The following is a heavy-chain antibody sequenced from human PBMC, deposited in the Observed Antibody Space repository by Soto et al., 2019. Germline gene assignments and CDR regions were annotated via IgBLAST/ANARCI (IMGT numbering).Heavy chain of an antibody. V-gene: IGHV2-5*02. D-gene: IGHD1-7*01. CDR3: AHIGSLELPERYFDY. CDR2: IYWDDDK. CDR1: GFSLSTSGVG. Sequence: SGPTLVKPTQTLTLTCTFSGFSLSTSGVGVGWIRQPPGKALEWLALIYWDDDKRYSPSLKSRLTITKDTSKNQVVLTMTNMDPVDTATYYCAHIGSLELPERYFDYWGQGTLVTVSS. J-gene: IGHJ4*02.